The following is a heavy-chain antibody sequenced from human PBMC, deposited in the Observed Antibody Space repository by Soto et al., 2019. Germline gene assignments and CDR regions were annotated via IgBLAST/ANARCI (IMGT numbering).Heavy chain of an antibody. CDR1: ADIFSNYD. CDR3: ATSTIAVVFSTTIDAFDI. J-gene: IGHJ3*02. CDR2: MNPRSGNT. Sequence: QVQLVQSGAEVKKPGASVKVSCRASADIFSNYDINWVRQAAGQGLEWMGWMNPRSGNTGSAQEVEGRVTMTRNTSISTANIQASSLRSEDAAVYYCATSTIAVVFSTTIDAFDIWGQGTMVTVSS. V-gene: IGHV1-8*01. D-gene: IGHD3-22*01.